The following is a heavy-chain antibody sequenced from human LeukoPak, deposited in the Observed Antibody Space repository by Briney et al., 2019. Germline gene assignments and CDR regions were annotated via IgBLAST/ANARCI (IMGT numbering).Heavy chain of an antibody. D-gene: IGHD5-18*01. Sequence: ASVTVSCKASGGTFCSYAISWVRQAPGQGLEWMGGIIPIFGTANYAQKFQGRVTITADESTSTAYMELSSLRSEDTAVYYCASGPIQLWLYYFDYWGQGTLVTVSS. CDR2: IIPIFGTA. V-gene: IGHV1-69*13. CDR3: ASGPIQLWLYYFDY. J-gene: IGHJ4*02. CDR1: GGTFCSYA.